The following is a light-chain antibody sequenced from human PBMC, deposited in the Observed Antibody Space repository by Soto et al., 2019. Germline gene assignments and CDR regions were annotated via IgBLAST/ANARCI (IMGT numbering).Light chain of an antibody. V-gene: IGKV3D-20*02. J-gene: IGKJ5*01. CDR2: AAS. Sequence: EIVMTQSPATLSVSPGERATLSCRASQSVSSNYLAWYQQKPGQAPRLLIYAASSRATDIPDRFSGSGSGTDFTLTISSLEPEDFAVYYCQQRSNWPPEITFGQGTRLE. CDR1: QSVSSNY. CDR3: QQRSNWPPEIT.